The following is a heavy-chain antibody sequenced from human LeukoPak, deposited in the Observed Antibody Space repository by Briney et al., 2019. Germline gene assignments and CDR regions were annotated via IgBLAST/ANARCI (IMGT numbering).Heavy chain of an antibody. D-gene: IGHD3-16*01. V-gene: IGHV3-23*01. J-gene: IGHJ4*02. CDR1: GFTFS. CDR3: AKSYVGYYFDS. Sequence: HPGGSLRLSCAASGFTFSMSWVRQAPGKGLEWVSGISGSGGSTYHADSVKGRFTISRDNSKTTLFLQMNSLRAEDTAIYYCAKSYVGYYFDSWGQGTLVTVSS. CDR2: ISGSGGST.